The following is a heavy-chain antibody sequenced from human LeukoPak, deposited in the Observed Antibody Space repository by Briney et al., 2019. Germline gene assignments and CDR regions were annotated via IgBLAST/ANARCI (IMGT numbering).Heavy chain of an antibody. D-gene: IGHD3-22*01. CDR2: FDPEDGET. Sequence: ASVKVSCKVSGYTLTELSMHWVRQAPGKGLEWMGGFDPEDGETIYAQKFQGRVTMTEDTSTDTAYMELSSLRSEDTAVYYCARTPDEPTYYYDSSGYYLDYWGQGTLVTVSS. J-gene: IGHJ4*02. CDR3: ARTPDEPTYYYDSSGYYLDY. V-gene: IGHV1-24*01. CDR1: GYTLTELS.